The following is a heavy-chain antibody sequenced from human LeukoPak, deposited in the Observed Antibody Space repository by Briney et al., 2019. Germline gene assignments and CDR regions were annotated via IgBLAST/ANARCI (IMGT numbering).Heavy chain of an antibody. Sequence: SETLSLTCAVTGGSFSDHYWSWIRQPPGKGLEWIGEINDSGSTHYNPSLKSRVTISVDTSKSHFSLKMRSVTAADTAVYYCARWEYYYDSSGYLGGTFDYWGQGTLVTVSS. J-gene: IGHJ4*02. CDR1: GGSFSDHY. CDR3: ARWEYYYDSSGYLGGTFDY. CDR2: INDSGST. V-gene: IGHV4-34*01. D-gene: IGHD3-22*01.